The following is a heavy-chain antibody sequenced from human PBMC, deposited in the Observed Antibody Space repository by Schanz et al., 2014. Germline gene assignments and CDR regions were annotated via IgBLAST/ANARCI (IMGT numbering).Heavy chain of an antibody. D-gene: IGHD3-22*01. CDR1: GFTVRSYA. V-gene: IGHV3-23*04. J-gene: IGHJ6*02. Sequence: VQLVESGGGVVQPGRSLRLSCAASGFTVRSYAMHWVRQAPGKGLEWVAGISGSGGSTDYADSVKGRFIIPRDNSKNTLYLQMNSLRAEDTAVYYCAKIRYDSSGYYLPYYGMDVWGQGTTVIVSS. CDR3: AKIRYDSSGYYLPYYGMDV. CDR2: ISGSGGST.